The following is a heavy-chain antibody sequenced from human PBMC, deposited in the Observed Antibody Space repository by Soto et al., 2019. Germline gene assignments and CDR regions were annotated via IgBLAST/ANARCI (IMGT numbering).Heavy chain of an antibody. CDR1: GFTFSSYG. D-gene: IGHD4-4*01. J-gene: IGHJ4*02. CDR3: ARAGLSNPHSFDF. CDR2: IWYDGSNK. Sequence: PGGSLRLSCAASGFTFSSYGMHWVRQAPGKGPEWVAVIWYDGSNKYYADSVKGRFTISRDNSKNTLYLQMNSLRAEDTAVYYCARAGLSNPHSFDFWGQGTLVTGSS. V-gene: IGHV3-33*01.